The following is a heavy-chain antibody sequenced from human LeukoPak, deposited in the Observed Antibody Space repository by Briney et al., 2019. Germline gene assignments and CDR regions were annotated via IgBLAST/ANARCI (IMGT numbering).Heavy chain of an antibody. J-gene: IGHJ6*02. CDR3: AREGREGYKDRGMEF. D-gene: IGHD5-24*01. Sequence: GGSLRLSCAASGFTFSDYYMSWIRQAPGKGLEWVSYISSSGSTIYYADSVRGRFTISRDNAKNSLYLQMNSLRAEDTAVYYCAREGREGYKDRGMEFWAQGTTVTVSS. CDR2: ISSSGSTI. V-gene: IGHV3-11*01. CDR1: GFTFSDYY.